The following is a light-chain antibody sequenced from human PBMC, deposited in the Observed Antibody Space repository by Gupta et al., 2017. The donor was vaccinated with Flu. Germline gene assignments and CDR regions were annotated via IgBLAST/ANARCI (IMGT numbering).Light chain of an antibody. V-gene: IGLV2-14*01. CDR1: SSDVCGYDY. Sequence: SSDVCGYDYVAWYQQHPGKAPKLMIYEVTNRPSGVSNRFSGSKSGNTASLTISGLQAEDEADYYCLSYTSTSTVVIGGGTKLAVL. J-gene: IGLJ2*01. CDR2: EVT. CDR3: LSYTSTSTVV.